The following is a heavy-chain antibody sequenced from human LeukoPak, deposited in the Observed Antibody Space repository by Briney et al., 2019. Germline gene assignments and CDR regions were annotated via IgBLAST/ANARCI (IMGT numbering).Heavy chain of an antibody. CDR2: IIPIFGTA. J-gene: IGHJ6*03. CDR3: ARDLGTRYCSGGSCYYYYMDV. Sequence: SVKVSCKASGGTFSSYAISWVRQAPGQGLEWMGGIIPIFGTANYAQKFQGRVTITAHESTSTAYMELSSLRSEDTAVYYCARDLGTRYCSGGSCYYYYMDVWGKGTTVTVSS. D-gene: IGHD2-15*01. CDR1: GGTFSSYA. V-gene: IGHV1-69*01.